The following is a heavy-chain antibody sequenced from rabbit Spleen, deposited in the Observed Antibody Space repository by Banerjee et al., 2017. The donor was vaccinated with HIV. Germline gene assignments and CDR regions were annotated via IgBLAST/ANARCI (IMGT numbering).Heavy chain of an antibody. CDR2: IYTSSGST. V-gene: IGHV1S40*01. CDR3: ARDSGSSFSSYGMDL. D-gene: IGHD8-1*01. J-gene: IGHJ6*01. Sequence: QSLEESGGDLVKPGASLTLTCTASGFSFSGNGYMCWVRQAPGKGLELIACIYTSSGSTYYASWAKGRFTISKTSSTTVTLQMTSLTAADTATYFCARDSGSSFSSYGMDLWGQGTLVTVS. CDR1: GFSFSGNGY.